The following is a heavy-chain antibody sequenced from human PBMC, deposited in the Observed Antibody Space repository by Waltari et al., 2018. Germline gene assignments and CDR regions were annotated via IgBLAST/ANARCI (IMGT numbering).Heavy chain of an antibody. V-gene: IGHV4-61*02. D-gene: IGHD5-18*01. J-gene: IGHJ6*02. CDR1: GGSISNLNFY. CDR2: IYRSGGT. CDR3: AVSPDTATSRAAFHF. Sequence: QVQLQESGPGLAKASQTLSLTCDVSGGSISNLNFYWSWIRQPAGRGLEWIGRIYRSGGTEHNPSLRGRATMFRDMSKNQFSLTVDSLIAADTAVYYCAVSPDTATSRAAFHFWGPGTTVSVSS.